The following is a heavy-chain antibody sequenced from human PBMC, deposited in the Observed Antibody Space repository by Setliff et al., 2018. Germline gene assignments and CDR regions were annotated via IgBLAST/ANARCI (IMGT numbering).Heavy chain of an antibody. CDR3: SRHVGGIGWPYYFDY. J-gene: IGHJ4*02. D-gene: IGHD6-19*01. CDR2: IYYSGST. Sequence: XPGKGLEWIGYIYYSGSTYXXXSLXGRVTISVDTSNXPFSLKLTSXTAADTAVYYRSRHVGGIGWPYYFDYWGQGTLVTVSS. V-gene: IGHV4-30-4*01.